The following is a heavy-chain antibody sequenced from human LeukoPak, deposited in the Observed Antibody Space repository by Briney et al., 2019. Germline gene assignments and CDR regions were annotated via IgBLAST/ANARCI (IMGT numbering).Heavy chain of an antibody. J-gene: IGHJ4*02. Sequence: SETLSLTCAVSGGSISSGGYSWSWIRQPPGKGLEWIGYIYHSGSTNYNPSLKSRVTILVDTSKNQFSLKLSSVTAADTAVYYCARGIREVVVVVAATKPDGYFDYWGQGTLVTVSS. CDR1: GGSISSGGYS. CDR3: ARGIREVVVVVAATKPDGYFDY. V-gene: IGHV4-30-2*01. CDR2: IYHSGST. D-gene: IGHD2-15*01.